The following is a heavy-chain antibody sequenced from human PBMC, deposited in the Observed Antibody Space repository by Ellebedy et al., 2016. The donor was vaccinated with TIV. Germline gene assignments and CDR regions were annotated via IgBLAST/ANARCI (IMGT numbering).Heavy chain of an antibody. CDR3: VVTGWRGGTIVPFTY. J-gene: IGHJ4*02. D-gene: IGHD2-21*02. Sequence: GESLKISCAASGFTFSSCGMHWVRQAPGKGLEWVAFIRYDGSNKYYPDSVKGRFTISRDNSKNTLYLQMNSLRVEDTAVYYGVVTGWRGGTIVPFTYWGQGSLVTVSS. CDR2: IRYDGSNK. V-gene: IGHV3-30*02. CDR1: GFTFSSCG.